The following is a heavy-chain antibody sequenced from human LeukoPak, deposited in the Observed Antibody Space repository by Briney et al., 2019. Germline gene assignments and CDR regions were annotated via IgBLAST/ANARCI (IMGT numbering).Heavy chain of an antibody. D-gene: IGHD6-6*01. CDR1: GGSISGYY. V-gene: IGHV4-59*01. CDR3: ARDARSSSHFDY. Sequence: SETLSLTCTVSGGSISGYYWSWLRQPPGKALEWMVYIYYSGSTNYNPSLKSRVTISVDTSKNQFSLKRSSVTAADTAVYYCARDARSSSHFDYWGQGTLVTVSS. J-gene: IGHJ4*02. CDR2: IYYSGST.